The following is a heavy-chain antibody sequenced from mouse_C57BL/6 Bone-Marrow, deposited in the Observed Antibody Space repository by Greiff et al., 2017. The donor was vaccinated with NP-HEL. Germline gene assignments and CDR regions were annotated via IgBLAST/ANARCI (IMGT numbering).Heavy chain of an antibody. CDR1: GFTFSDYG. Sequence: EVKLMESGGGLVQPGGSLKLSCAASGFTFSDYGMAWVRQAPRTGPEWVAFISNLAYSIYYADTVTGRFTISRENAKNTLYLEMSSLRSEDTAMYYCARSDITGFAYWGQGTLVTVSA. J-gene: IGHJ3*01. CDR3: ARSDITGFAY. CDR2: ISNLAYSI. D-gene: IGHD1-1*01. V-gene: IGHV5-15*01.